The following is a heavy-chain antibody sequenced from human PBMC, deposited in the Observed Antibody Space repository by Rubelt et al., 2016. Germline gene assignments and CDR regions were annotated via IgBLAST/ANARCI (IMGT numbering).Heavy chain of an antibody. D-gene: IGHD5-24*01. Sequence: QVQLQESGPGLVKPSETLSLTCTVSGGSISNYYWSWIRQPPGKGLEWIGNIYYSGSTNYNPSLKSRVTIAVDTAKNQFSLKLRSVTAADTAVYYCARGQGRDGYIHWGQGTLVTVSS. J-gene: IGHJ4*02. CDR1: GGSISNYY. V-gene: IGHV4-59*01. CDR3: ARGQGRDGYIH. CDR2: IYYSGST.